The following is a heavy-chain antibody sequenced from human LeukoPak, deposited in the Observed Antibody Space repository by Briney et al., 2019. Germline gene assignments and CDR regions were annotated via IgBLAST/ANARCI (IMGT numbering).Heavy chain of an antibody. CDR1: GFTFSSYS. D-gene: IGHD3-10*01. Sequence: GGSLRLSCAASGFTFSSYSMNWVRQAPGDGLEWVSSISSSSSYIYYADSVKGRFTISRDNAKNSLYLQMNSLRAEDTAVYYCARWPNRGVGYWGQGTLVTVSS. J-gene: IGHJ4*02. CDR2: ISSSSSYI. V-gene: IGHV3-21*01. CDR3: ARWPNRGVGY.